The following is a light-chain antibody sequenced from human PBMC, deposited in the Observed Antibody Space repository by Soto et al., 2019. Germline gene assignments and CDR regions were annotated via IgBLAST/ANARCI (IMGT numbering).Light chain of an antibody. CDR1: QSLLHSNGYNF. Sequence: DIVMTQSPLSLPATPGEPASISCRSSQSLLHSNGYNFLDWYLQKPGQSPQLLIYLGSNRASGVPDRFSGSGSGTDFTLRISTVEAEDVGIYYCMQALQTPYTFGQGTKLEIK. CDR3: MQALQTPYT. J-gene: IGKJ2*01. V-gene: IGKV2-28*01. CDR2: LGS.